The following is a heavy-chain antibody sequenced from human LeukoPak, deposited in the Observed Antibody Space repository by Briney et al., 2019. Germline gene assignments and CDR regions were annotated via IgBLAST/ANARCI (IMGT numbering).Heavy chain of an antibody. V-gene: IGHV4-59*08. Sequence: SETLSLTCTVSGGSISSYYWSWIRQPPGKGLEWIGYIYYSGSTNYNPSLKSRVTISVDTSKNQFPLKLSSVTAADTAVYYCARHDTTVVTHYYYGMDVWGQGTTVTVSS. D-gene: IGHD4-23*01. CDR3: ARHDTTVVTHYYYGMDV. CDR2: IYYSGST. J-gene: IGHJ6*02. CDR1: GGSISSYY.